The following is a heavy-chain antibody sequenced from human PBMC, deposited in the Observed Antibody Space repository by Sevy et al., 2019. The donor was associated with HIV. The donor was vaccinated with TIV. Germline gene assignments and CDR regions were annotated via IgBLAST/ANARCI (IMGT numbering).Heavy chain of an antibody. Sequence: GGSLRLSCAASGFTFSSYSMNWVRRAPGKGLEWVSCRSSSRSTIDYADSVKGRFTISRDNAKNSLYLQMNSLRAEDTAVYYCARDRCSSTSCYRDYYYGMDVWGQGTTVTVSS. CDR3: ARDRCSSTSCYRDYYYGMDV. V-gene: IGHV3-48*01. J-gene: IGHJ6*02. D-gene: IGHD2-2*02. CDR2: RSSSRSTI. CDR1: GFTFSSYS.